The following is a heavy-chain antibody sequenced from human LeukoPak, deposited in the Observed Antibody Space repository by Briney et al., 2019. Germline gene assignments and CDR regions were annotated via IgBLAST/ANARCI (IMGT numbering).Heavy chain of an antibody. Sequence: ASVKVSCKASGFTLMYYGITWVRQAPGQGLEWMGWISVDNGKTKYAQKFQGRVTLSADTATSTAHMEVRRLRSADTAVYYCARVDCSRDSCYSAEHWGQGTLVTVSS. J-gene: IGHJ1*01. D-gene: IGHD2-15*01. CDR1: GFTLMYYG. CDR3: ARVDCSRDSCYSAEH. CDR2: ISVDNGKT. V-gene: IGHV1-18*01.